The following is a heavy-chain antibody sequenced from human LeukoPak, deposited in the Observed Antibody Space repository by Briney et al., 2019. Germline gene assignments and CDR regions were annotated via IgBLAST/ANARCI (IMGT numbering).Heavy chain of an antibody. J-gene: IGHJ5*02. Sequence: PSETLSLTCAVYGGSFSGYYWSWIRQPPGKGLEWIGEINHSGSTNYNPSLKSRVTISVDTSKNQFSLKLSSVTAADTAVYYCARVATYYDFWSGYYHWFDPWGQGTLVTVSS. V-gene: IGHV4-34*01. CDR3: ARVATYYDFWSGYYHWFDP. D-gene: IGHD3-3*01. CDR1: GGSFSGYY. CDR2: INHSGST.